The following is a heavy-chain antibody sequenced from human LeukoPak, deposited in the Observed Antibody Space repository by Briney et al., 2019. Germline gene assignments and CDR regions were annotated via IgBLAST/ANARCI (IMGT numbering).Heavy chain of an antibody. CDR3: ARDRDGDYGDY. Sequence: ALVKVSCKASGGTFSTYAISWVRQAPGQGLEWMGGIIPIFDTTIYAQKFQGRVTITADESTSTAYMELSTLRSDDTAVYYCARDRDGDYGDYWGQGTLVTVSS. V-gene: IGHV1-69*01. D-gene: IGHD4-17*01. CDR2: IIPIFDTT. J-gene: IGHJ4*02. CDR1: GGTFSTYA.